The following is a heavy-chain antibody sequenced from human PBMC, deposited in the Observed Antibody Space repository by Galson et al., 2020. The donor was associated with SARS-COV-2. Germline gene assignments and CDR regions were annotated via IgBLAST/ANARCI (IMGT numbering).Heavy chain of an antibody. CDR3: ARREGDSTRGYYMDV. D-gene: IGHD2-21*02. CDR1: GYSFTTYW. V-gene: IGHV5-51*01. Sequence: GESLKISCKGSGYSFTTYWIGWVRQMPGKGLELMGIIYPGDSDIRYSPSFQGQVTISADKSISTAYLQWSSLKASDTAMYYCARREGDSTRGYYMDVWGKGTTVTVSS. J-gene: IGHJ6*03. CDR2: IYPGDSDI.